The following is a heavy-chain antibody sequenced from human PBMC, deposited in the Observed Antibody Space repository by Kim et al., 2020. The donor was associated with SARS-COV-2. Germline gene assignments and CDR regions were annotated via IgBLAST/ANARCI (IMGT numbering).Heavy chain of an antibody. CDR1: GFTFSSYG. Sequence: GGSLRLSCAASGFTFSSYGMHWVRQAPGKGLEWVAVIWYDGSNKYYADSVKGRFTISRDNSKNTLYLQMNSLRAEDTAVYYCAKDRVAGRGFMDYWGQGTLVTVSS. CDR3: AKDRVAGRGFMDY. J-gene: IGHJ4*02. CDR2: IWYDGSNK. V-gene: IGHV3-33*06. D-gene: IGHD6-19*01.